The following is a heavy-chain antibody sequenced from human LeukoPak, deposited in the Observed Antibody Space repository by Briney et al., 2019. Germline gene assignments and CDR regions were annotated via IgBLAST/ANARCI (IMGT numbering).Heavy chain of an antibody. CDR3: ATDVTMVRGVLDY. D-gene: IGHD3-10*01. CDR1: GFTFSSYA. Sequence: GGSLRLSCAASGFTFSSYAVHWVRQAPGKRLEWVAVISYDGSNKYYADSVKGRFTISRDNSKNTLYLQMNSLRAEDTAVYYCATDVTMVRGVLDYWGRGTLVAVSS. V-gene: IGHV3-30-3*01. J-gene: IGHJ4*02. CDR2: ISYDGSNK.